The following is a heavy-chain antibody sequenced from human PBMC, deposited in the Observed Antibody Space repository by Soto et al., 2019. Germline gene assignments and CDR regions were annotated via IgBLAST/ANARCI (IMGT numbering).Heavy chain of an antibody. CDR1: GFTFSTAW. CDR3: TTGSTSTKNY. J-gene: IGHJ4*02. V-gene: IGHV3-15*01. CDR2: IKSKTDGGTT. Sequence: GGSLRLSCAASGFTFSTAWLSWFRQAPGKGLEWVGRIKSKTDGGTTDYTAPVKGRFTISRDDSKNTLYLQMNSLKIEDTAVYYCTTGSTSTKNYWGQGTLVTVSS. D-gene: IGHD6-6*01.